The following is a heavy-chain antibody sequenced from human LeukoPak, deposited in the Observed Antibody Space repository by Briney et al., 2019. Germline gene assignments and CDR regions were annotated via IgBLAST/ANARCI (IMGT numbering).Heavy chain of an antibody. CDR3: ARELPAAASGLDY. CDR1: GFTFSSYS. D-gene: IGHD6-13*01. CDR2: ISSSSSFI. Sequence: PGGSLRLSCAASGFTFSSYSMNWVRQAPGKGLEWVSSISSSSSFIYYADSVKGRFTISRDNAKNSLYLQMNSLRAEDTAVYYCARELPAAASGLDYWGQGTLVTVSS. V-gene: IGHV3-21*01. J-gene: IGHJ4*02.